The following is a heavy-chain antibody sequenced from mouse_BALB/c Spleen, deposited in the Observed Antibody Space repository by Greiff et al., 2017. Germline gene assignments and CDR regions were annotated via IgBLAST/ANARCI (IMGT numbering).Heavy chain of an antibody. V-gene: IGHV3-2*02. J-gene: IGHJ4*01. D-gene: IGHD1-1*01. CDR1: GYSITSDYA. CDR2: ISYSGST. CDR3: AREILRDYYAMDY. Sequence: DVQLQESGPGLVKPSQSLSLTCTVTGYSITSDYAWNWIRQFPGNKLEWMGYISYSGSTSYNPSLKSRISITRDTSKNQFFLQLNSVTTEDTATYYCAREILRDYYAMDYWGQGTSVTVSS.